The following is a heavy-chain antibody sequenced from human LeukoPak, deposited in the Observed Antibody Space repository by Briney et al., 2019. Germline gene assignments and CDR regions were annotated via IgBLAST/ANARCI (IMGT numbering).Heavy chain of an antibody. Sequence: QSGGSLRLSCAASGFTFSSYAMSWVRQAPGKGLEWVSAISGSGGSTYYADSVKGRFTISRDNAKNTLYLQMNSLRADDTAVYYCAKRGGLELTYYYHMDVWGKGTTVSVSS. J-gene: IGHJ6*03. D-gene: IGHD1-7*01. CDR2: ISGSGGST. CDR1: GFTFSSYA. V-gene: IGHV3-23*01. CDR3: AKRGGLELTYYYHMDV.